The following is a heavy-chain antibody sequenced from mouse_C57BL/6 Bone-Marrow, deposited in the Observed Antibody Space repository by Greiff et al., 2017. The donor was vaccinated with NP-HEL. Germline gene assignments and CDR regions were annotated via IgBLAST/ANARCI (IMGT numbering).Heavy chain of an antibody. CDR3: AIDGIYYYGSRHAMDY. J-gene: IGHJ4*01. V-gene: IGHV1-74*01. D-gene: IGHD1-1*01. Sequence: QVQLQQPGAELVKPGASVKVSCKASGYTFTSYWMHWVKQRPGQGLEWIGRLHPSDSDTNYNQKFKGKATLTVDKSSSTAYMQLSSLTSEDSAVYYCAIDGIYYYGSRHAMDYWGQGTSVTVSS. CDR2: LHPSDSDT. CDR1: GYTFTSYW.